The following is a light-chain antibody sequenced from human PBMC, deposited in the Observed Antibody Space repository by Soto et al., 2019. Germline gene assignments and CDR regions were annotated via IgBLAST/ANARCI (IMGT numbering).Light chain of an antibody. CDR3: QQYNKWPWT. CDR1: QSVSSN. J-gene: IGKJ1*01. Sequence: EILMTQSPATLSVSPGARATLSCRASQSVSSNLAWYLHKPGQAPRLLIYGASPRATGIPGRFSGSGSGTVFTLTISSLQSEDFGVYYCQQYNKWPWTFGRGTKVEIK. V-gene: IGKV3-15*01. CDR2: GAS.